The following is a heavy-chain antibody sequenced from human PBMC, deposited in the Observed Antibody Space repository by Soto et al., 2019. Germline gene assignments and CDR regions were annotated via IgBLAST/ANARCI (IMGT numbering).Heavy chain of an antibody. CDR1: GGSFSGYY. V-gene: IGHV4-34*01. J-gene: IGHJ4*02. Sequence: SETLSLTCAVYGGSFSGYYWSWIRQPPGKGLEWIGEINHSGSTNYNPSLKSRVTISVDTSKNQFSLKLSPVTAAVTAVYYCARGRKEQDYWGQGTLVTVSS. D-gene: IGHD6-13*01. CDR2: INHSGST. CDR3: ARGRKEQDY.